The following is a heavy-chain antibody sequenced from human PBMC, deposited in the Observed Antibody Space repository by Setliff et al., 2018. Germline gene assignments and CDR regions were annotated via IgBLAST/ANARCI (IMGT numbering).Heavy chain of an antibody. V-gene: IGHV3-48*01. Sequence: PGGSLRLSCAASGITFRTYSLNWVRQAPGRGLEWISFISSDSRTIYYADSVKGRFTISRDDSNNTLYLQMTSLRAEDTAVYYCAGCGYGQYYAMDVWGQGTTVTVSS. CDR3: AGCGYGQYYAMDV. CDR2: ISSDSRTI. D-gene: IGHD5-12*01. J-gene: IGHJ6*02. CDR1: GITFRTYS.